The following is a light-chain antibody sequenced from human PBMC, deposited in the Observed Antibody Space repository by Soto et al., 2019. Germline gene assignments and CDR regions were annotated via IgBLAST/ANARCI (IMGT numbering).Light chain of an antibody. V-gene: IGKV3-11*01. J-gene: IGKJ4*01. CDR3: QQRSNWPPVT. CDR2: DAS. Sequence: ELTQPPGTLSFSPVERATLSCRPSQSVGSNYLAWYQQKPGQAPRLLIYDASNRATGIPARFSGSGSGTDFTLAISSLEPEDFAVYYCQQRSNWPPVTFGGGTKVDI. CDR1: QSVGSNY.